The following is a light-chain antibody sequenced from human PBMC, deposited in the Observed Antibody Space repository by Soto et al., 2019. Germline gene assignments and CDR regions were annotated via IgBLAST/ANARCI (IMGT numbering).Light chain of an antibody. CDR1: QSVLDTSNSKNY. Sequence: VLTQSPDSLAVSLGERATIHCKSSQSVLDTSNSKNYLAWYQQRPGQPPKLLFYWASTREFGVPERFSGSGSGTDCTLTINGLQAEDVAVYYCQQNASLPYTFGQGTMLEIK. J-gene: IGKJ2*01. CDR2: WAS. V-gene: IGKV4-1*01. CDR3: QQNASLPYT.